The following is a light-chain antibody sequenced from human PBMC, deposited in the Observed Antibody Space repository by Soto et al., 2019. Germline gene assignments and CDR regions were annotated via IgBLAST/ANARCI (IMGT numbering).Light chain of an antibody. Sequence: EIVLTQSPGTLSLSPGERASLSCRATQSVSSNYLAWYQQKPGQAPRLLIYDASNRATGIPDRFSGSGSGTDFTLTISSXEPEDFAVYYCQQYGTSPRTFGQGTKVDIK. V-gene: IGKV3-20*01. CDR3: QQYGTSPRT. CDR1: QSVSSNY. CDR2: DAS. J-gene: IGKJ1*01.